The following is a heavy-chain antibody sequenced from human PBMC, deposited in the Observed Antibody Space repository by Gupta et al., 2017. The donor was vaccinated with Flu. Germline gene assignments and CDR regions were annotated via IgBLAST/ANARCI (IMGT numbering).Heavy chain of an antibody. Sequence: QVQLMESGGGAVQPGRSLRRYCASSGFAFSTQGIHCVRQGPGKGLEWVAVMLEDGSNKYYTDSVKGRLTISRDISKNTLYLEMNSLRDEDTAVYYCARGEAGYTSGWYWYFDLWGRGTLVTVSS. CDR3: ARGEAGYTSGWYWYFDL. D-gene: IGHD6-19*01. CDR1: GFAFSTQG. J-gene: IGHJ2*01. CDR2: MLEDGSNK. V-gene: IGHV3-33*01.